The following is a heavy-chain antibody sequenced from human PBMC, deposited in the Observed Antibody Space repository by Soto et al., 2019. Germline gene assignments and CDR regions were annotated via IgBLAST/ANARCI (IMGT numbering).Heavy chain of an antibody. J-gene: IGHJ4*02. CDR3: ARDFDCGGDCSLNYFDF. V-gene: IGHV1-2*02. CDR1: GYTFTAYS. CDR2: INPNTGAT. D-gene: IGHD2-21*02. Sequence: GASVKVSCKASGYTFTAYSMHWVLQAPGQGPEWMGWINPNTGATKYAQKFQGRVTMTRDTSITTAYMELRRLRSDDTAVYYCARDFDCGGDCSLNYFDFWGQGTLVTVSS.